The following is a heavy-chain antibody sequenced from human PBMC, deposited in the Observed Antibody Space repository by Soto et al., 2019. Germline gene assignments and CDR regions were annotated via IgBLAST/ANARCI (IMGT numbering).Heavy chain of an antibody. V-gene: IGHV4-34*01. D-gene: IGHD6-6*01. CDR1: GGSLSGSY. J-gene: IGHJ4*02. CDR2: IYHSGST. CDR3: ARRTKMGQLVN. Sequence: SETLSLTCAVYGGSLSGSYWSWIRQPPGTGLEWIGYIYHSGSTYYNPSLKSRVTISVDTSKNQFSLKLSSVTAADTAVYYCARRTKMGQLVNWGQGTLVTVSS.